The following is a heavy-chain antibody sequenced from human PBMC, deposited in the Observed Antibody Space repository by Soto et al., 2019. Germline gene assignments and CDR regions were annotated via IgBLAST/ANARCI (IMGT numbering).Heavy chain of an antibody. D-gene: IGHD2-2*01. CDR3: ARQAWDIVLVPAATAQSGYYGMDV. CDR1: GYSFTSYW. Sequence: GKSLKISCKGSGYSFTSYWIGWVRQMPGKGLEWMGIIYPGDSDTRYSPSFQGQVTISADKSISTAYLQWSSLKASDTAMYYCARQAWDIVLVPAATAQSGYYGMDVWGQGTTVTVSS. V-gene: IGHV5-51*01. J-gene: IGHJ6*02. CDR2: IYPGDSDT.